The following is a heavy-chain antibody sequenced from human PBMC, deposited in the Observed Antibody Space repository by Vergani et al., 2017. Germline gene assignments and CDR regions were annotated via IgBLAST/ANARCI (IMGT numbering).Heavy chain of an antibody. D-gene: IGHD3-10*01. Sequence: QLQLQESGSGLVKPSQTLSLTCAVSGGSISSGGYSWSWIRQPPGKGLEWIGYIYHSGSTYYNPSLKSRVTISVDRSKNQFSLKLSSVTAADTAVYYCARDRRGMVRATGWFDPWGQGTLVTVSS. V-gene: IGHV4-30-2*01. CDR3: ARDRRGMVRATGWFDP. CDR1: GGSISSGGYS. J-gene: IGHJ5*02. CDR2: IYHSGST.